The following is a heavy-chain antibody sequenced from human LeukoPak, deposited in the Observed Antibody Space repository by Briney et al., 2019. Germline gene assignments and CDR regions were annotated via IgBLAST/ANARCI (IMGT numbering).Heavy chain of an antibody. CDR1: GLPFSSYA. CDR2: ISSNGGST. V-gene: IGHV3-64*01. J-gene: IGHJ5*02. D-gene: IGHD1-1*01. CDR3: ARNQGSTRTTQVRWGFDP. Sequence: GGSLRLSCAASGLPFSSYAMHWARQAPGKGLEYVSAISSNGGSTYYANSVKGRFTISRDNSKNTLYLQMGSLRAEDMAVYYCARNQGSTRTTQVRWGFDPWGQGTLVTVSS.